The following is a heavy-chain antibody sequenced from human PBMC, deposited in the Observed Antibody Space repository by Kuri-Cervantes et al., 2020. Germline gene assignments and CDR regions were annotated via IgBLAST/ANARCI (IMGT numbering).Heavy chain of an antibody. J-gene: IGHJ4*02. Sequence: SVKVSCKASGGTFSSYVINWVRQAPGQGLEWRGGIIPIFGTANYAQTFQGRVTITADESTTTAYMELRSLRSADTAVYYCARDYHDYWGQGTLVTVSS. D-gene: IGHD3-16*02. CDR2: IIPIFGTA. CDR1: GGTFSSYV. V-gene: IGHV1-69*13. CDR3: ARDYHDY.